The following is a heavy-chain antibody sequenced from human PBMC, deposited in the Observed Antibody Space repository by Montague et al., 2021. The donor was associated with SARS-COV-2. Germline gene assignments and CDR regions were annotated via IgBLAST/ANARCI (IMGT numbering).Heavy chain of an antibody. D-gene: IGHD1-26*01. CDR1: NYSVSSGYY. V-gene: IGHV4-38-2*02. J-gene: IGHJ4*02. CDR2: KFHSGST. Sequence: SETLSLTCTVSNYSVSSGYYWGWIRQFPGKGLEWIGFKFHSGSTXYNPFLQSRVITSVDTSTNQVSLKLRSVSAADTAVYYCARGVVGPTVLFLEYWGQGILVAVSS. CDR3: ARGVVGPTVLFLEY.